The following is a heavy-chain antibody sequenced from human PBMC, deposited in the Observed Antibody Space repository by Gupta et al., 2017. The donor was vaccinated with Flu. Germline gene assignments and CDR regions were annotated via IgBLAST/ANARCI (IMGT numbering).Heavy chain of an antibody. CDR2: ISWNSGDT. CDR3: TKDFSGAGSDAFDF. CDR1: GFSFDDYA. V-gene: IGHV3-9*01. D-gene: IGHD1-26*01. J-gene: IGHJ3*01. Sequence: EVQLVESGGGLVQPGRSLRLSCEASGFSFDDYAMHWVRQAPGKGLEWVSGISWNSGDTGYAESVKGRFTVSRDNAKNSLYLQMNSLRADDTALYYCTKDFSGAGSDAFDFWGQGTMVTVSS.